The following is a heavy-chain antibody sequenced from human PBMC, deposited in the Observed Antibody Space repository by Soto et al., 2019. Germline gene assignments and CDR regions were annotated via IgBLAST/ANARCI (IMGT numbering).Heavy chain of an antibody. Sequence: QVQLVQSGAEVKKPGSSVKVSCKASGGSLSNYVITWVRQAPGQGLEYMGGIIPLAGTGNYAQKFQGRVTITADESTSTAYLELRSLRSEDTALYYCARDGFRGSYDPNWGQGNLVTVSS. CDR3: ARDGFRGSYDPN. D-gene: IGHD2-15*01. J-gene: IGHJ4*02. V-gene: IGHV1-69*01. CDR1: GGSLSNYV. CDR2: IIPLAGTG.